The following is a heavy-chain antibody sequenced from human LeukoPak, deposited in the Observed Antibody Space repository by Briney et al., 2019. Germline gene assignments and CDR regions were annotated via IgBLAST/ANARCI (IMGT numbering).Heavy chain of an antibody. CDR1: GFTFSSYA. Sequence: GGSLRLSCAASGFTFSSYAMSWVRQAPGKGLEWVSAISGSGGSTYYADSVKGRFTISRDNSKNTLYLQMNSLRAEDTAVYYCARDTSDRGSYYSLGYWGQGTLVTVSS. CDR2: ISGSGGST. V-gene: IGHV3-23*01. CDR3: ARDTSDRGSYYSLGY. D-gene: IGHD1-26*01. J-gene: IGHJ4*02.